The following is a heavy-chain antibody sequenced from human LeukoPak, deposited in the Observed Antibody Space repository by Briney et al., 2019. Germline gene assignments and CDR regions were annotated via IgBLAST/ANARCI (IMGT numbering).Heavy chain of an antibody. CDR1: GYTFTGYY. Sequence: ASVKVSCKASGYTFTGYYMHWVRQAPGQGLEWMGWINPNSGGTNYAQKFQGRVTMTRDTSISTAYMELGRLRSDDTAVYYCAKSAANAKDFDYWGQGTLVTVSS. D-gene: IGHD6-25*01. V-gene: IGHV1-2*02. J-gene: IGHJ4*02. CDR2: INPNSGGT. CDR3: AKSAANAKDFDY.